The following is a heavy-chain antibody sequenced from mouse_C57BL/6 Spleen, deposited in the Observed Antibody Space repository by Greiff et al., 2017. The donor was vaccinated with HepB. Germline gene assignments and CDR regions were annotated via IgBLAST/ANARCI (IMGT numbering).Heavy chain of an antibody. CDR2: IDPETGGT. V-gene: IGHV1-15*01. CDR3: TRKRDGYYLFAY. D-gene: IGHD2-3*01. Sequence: QVQLQQSGAELVRPGASVTLSCKASGYTFTDYEMHWVKQTPVHGLEWIGAIDPETGGTAYNQKFKGKAILTADKSSSTAYMERRSLTSEDSAVYYCTRKRDGYYLFAYWGQGTLVTVSA. J-gene: IGHJ3*01. CDR1: GYTFTDYE.